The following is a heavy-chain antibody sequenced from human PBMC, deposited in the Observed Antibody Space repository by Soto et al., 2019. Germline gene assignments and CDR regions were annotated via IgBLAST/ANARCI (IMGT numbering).Heavy chain of an antibody. CDR1: GFTFSSYA. D-gene: IGHD3-22*01. CDR3: AMDDSSGYYYPDDY. V-gene: IGHV3-23*01. CDR2: ISGSGGST. J-gene: IGHJ4*02. Sequence: EVQLLESGGGLVQPGGSLRLSCAASGFTFSSYAMSWVRQAPGKGLEWVSAISGSGGSTYYADSVKGRFTISRDNSKNTLYLQMNSLRAEDTAVYYCAMDDSSGYYYPDDYWGQGTLVTVSP.